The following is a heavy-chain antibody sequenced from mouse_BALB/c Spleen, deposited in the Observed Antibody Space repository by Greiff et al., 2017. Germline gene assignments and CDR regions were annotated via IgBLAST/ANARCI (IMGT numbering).Heavy chain of an antibody. J-gene: IGHJ2*01. CDR2: ISNLAYSI. CDR3: ARDRGTGKHYFDY. Sequence: EVQVVESGGGLVQPGGSRKLSCAASGFTFSDYGMAWVRQAPGKGPEWVAFISNLAYSIYYADTVTGRFTISRENAKNTLYLEMSSLRSEDTAMYYGARDRGTGKHYFDYWGQGTTLTVSS. V-gene: IGHV5-15*02. CDR1: GFTFSDYG. D-gene: IGHD4-1*01.